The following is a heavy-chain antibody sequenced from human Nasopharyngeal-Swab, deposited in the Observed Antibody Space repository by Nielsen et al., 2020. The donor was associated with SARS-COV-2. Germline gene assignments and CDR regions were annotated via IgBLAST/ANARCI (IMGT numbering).Heavy chain of an antibody. CDR3: ARSRDTTENAGDY. CDR2: ISAYNGNT. CDR1: GYTFISYR. V-gene: IGHV1-18*01. D-gene: IGHD1-1*01. Sequence: ASVPVSCKASGYTFISYRFRWVRQAPGQGLEWMGWISAYNGNTYYAQKLQGRVTMSTDTSTSTAYMELRSLRSDDTAVYYCARSRDTTENAGDYWGQGSLVTVSS. J-gene: IGHJ4*02.